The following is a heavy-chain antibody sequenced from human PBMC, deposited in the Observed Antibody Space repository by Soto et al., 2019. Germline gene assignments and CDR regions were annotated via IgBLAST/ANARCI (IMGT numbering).Heavy chain of an antibody. Sequence: PGGSLRLSCEVSGFTFSAYWMHWVRQVPGKGLIWVSRISDDGSTTTYADSVKGRFTISRDNAKNTLHLQMNSLRADDTGLYYCTRGPRVSSTGTGDHWGQGTLVTVSS. CDR2: ISDDGSTT. D-gene: IGHD1-1*01. J-gene: IGHJ4*02. CDR3: TRGPRVSSTGTGDH. V-gene: IGHV3-74*01. CDR1: GFTFSAYW.